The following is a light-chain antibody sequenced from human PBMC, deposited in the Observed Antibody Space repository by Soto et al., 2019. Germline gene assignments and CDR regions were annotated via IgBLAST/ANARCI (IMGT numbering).Light chain of an antibody. Sequence: QSALTQPASVSGSPRQSITISCTGTSSDVGRYNLVSWYQQHPGKAPKLMIYEGSKRPSGVSNRFSGSKSGNTASLTISGLQAEDEGDYYCCAYAGSSTLVFGGGTKL. V-gene: IGLV2-23*01. J-gene: IGLJ2*01. CDR1: SSDVGRYNL. CDR2: EGS. CDR3: CAYAGSSTLV.